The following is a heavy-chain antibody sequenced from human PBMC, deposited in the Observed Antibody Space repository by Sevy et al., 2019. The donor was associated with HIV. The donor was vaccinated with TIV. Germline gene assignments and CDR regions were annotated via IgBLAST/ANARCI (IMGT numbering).Heavy chain of an antibody. Sequence: ASVKVSCKASGYTFNTFTIHWLRQAPGQSLVWMGWLNPGNGNTKSAQHFRGRVTITRDTSERTAYLELTGLRSEDTAVYFCARDPYARRGFDYWGQGTLVTVSS. CDR2: LNPGNGNT. CDR3: ARDPYARRGFDY. J-gene: IGHJ4*02. CDR1: GYTFNTFT. V-gene: IGHV1-3*01. D-gene: IGHD3-16*01.